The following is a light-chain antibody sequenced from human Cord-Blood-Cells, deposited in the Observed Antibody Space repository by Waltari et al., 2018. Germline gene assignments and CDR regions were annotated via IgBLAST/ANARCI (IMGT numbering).Light chain of an antibody. Sequence: QSALTQPASVSGSPGQSITISCTGTSSDVGGYNYVSWYQQHPGKAPKLMIYDGSNRPSGVSNRFSGSKSGNTASLTISGLQAEDEADYYGSSYTSSSTLFGTGTKVTVL. CDR3: SSYTSSSTL. V-gene: IGLV2-14*03. J-gene: IGLJ1*01. CDR2: DGS. CDR1: SSDVGGYNY.